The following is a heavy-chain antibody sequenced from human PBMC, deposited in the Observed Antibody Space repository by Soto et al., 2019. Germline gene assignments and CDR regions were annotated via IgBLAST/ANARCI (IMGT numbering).Heavy chain of an antibody. CDR1: GFMFSDYA. Sequence: GGSLRLSCAASGFMFSDYAIHWVRQVPGKGLEWVAFISGDGTSQYHADSVTGRFTISRDRSKNTVSLQMNSLRTEDTAVYYCGRDGRGDCYSATCMSVFFDLWGQGTQVTVSS. CDR3: GRDGRGDCYSATCMSVFFDL. J-gene: IGHJ4*02. V-gene: IGHV3-30*04. CDR2: ISGDGTSQ. D-gene: IGHD1-26*01.